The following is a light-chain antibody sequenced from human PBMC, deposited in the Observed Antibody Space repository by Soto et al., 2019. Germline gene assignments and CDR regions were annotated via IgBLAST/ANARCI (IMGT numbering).Light chain of an antibody. V-gene: IGKV3-11*01. Sequence: EIVVTQSPATLSSSPGDRATLSCRTSQNVSCYLAWYQQKPGQAPKLLIYDTFNMATGIPARFTGSGSGTDCTLTISSLRTEDFADYYSYQRGDWPTFGGGTKVEIK. CDR2: DTF. CDR1: QNVSCY. CDR3: YQRGDWPT. J-gene: IGKJ4*01.